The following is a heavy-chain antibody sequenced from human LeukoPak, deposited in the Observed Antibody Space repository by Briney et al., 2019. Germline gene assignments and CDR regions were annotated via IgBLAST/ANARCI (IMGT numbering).Heavy chain of an antibody. CDR2: INPNSGGT. D-gene: IGHD5-12*01. Sequence: ASVKVSCKASGYTFTSYYMHWVRQAPGQGLEWMGWINPNSGGTNYAQKFQGRVTMTRDTSISTAYMELSRLRSDDTAVYYCARDSVGGGYSGYDFDYWGQGTLVTVSS. CDR3: ARDSVGGGYSGYDFDY. J-gene: IGHJ4*02. V-gene: IGHV1-2*02. CDR1: GYTFTSYY.